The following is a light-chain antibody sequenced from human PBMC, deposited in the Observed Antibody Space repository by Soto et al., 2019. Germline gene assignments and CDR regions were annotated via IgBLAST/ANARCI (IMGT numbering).Light chain of an antibody. CDR1: SSDIGGYKY. Sequence: QSALTQPASVSGSPGQSITISCTGTSSDIGGYKYVSWYQQHPGKVPKLLIFDVNNRPSGVPDRFSGSKSGNTASLTITGLQAEEEDEYYCCSYTSSTSLIFGGGTKLTVL. J-gene: IGLJ2*01. CDR3: CSYTSSTSLI. V-gene: IGLV2-14*03. CDR2: DVN.